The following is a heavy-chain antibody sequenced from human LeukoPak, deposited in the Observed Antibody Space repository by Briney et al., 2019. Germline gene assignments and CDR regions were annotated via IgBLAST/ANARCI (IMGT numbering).Heavy chain of an antibody. CDR1: GYTFTSYD. CDR3: ARSFYDILTGYPDYYFDY. CDR2: MNPNSGNT. D-gene: IGHD3-9*01. Sequence: ASVKVSCKASGYTFTSYDINSVRQATGQGLEWMGWMNPNSGNTGYAQKFQGRVTMTRNTSISTAYMELSSLRSEDTAVYYCARSFYDILTGYPDYYFDYWGQGTLVTVSS. J-gene: IGHJ4*02. V-gene: IGHV1-8*01.